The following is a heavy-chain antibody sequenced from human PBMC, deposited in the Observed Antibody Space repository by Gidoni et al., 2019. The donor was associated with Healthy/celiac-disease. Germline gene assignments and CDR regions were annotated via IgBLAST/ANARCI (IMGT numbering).Heavy chain of an antibody. CDR3: ARDIHSGYYYYGMDV. Sequence: VQLLQSGAAVKKPGSSVNVSCKASGSTCTRYYMHWVRQAPGQGLEWMGWTNPNSGGTNDAQKVQGWVTMTRDTSISTAYMELSRLRSDDTAVYYCARDIHSGYYYYGMDVWGQGTTVTVSS. CDR1: GSTCTRYY. D-gene: IGHD3-10*01. J-gene: IGHJ6*02. CDR2: TNPNSGGT. V-gene: IGHV1-2*04.